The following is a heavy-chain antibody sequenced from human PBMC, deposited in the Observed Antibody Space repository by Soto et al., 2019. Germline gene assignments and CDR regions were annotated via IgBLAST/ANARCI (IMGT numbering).Heavy chain of an antibody. CDR2: IWYDGSNK. D-gene: IGHD4-17*01. V-gene: IGHV3-33*01. CDR1: GFTFSSYG. Sequence: QVQLVESGGGVVQPGRSLRLSCAASGFTFSSYGMHWVRQAPGKGLEWVAVIWYDGSNKYYADSVKGRFTISRDNSKNTLYLQMNSLRAEDTAVYYCARDRLDYGDYYYYGMDVWGQGTTVTVSS. CDR3: ARDRLDYGDYYYYGMDV. J-gene: IGHJ6*02.